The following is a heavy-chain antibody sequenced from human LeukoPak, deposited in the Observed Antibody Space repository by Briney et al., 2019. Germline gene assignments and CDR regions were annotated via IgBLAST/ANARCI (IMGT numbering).Heavy chain of an antibody. CDR1: GFTFSNAW. Sequence: PGGSLRLSCAASGFTFSNAWMSWVRQAPGKGLEWVSCISSSGSTIYYADSVKGRFTISRDNAKNSLYLQMNSLRAEDTAVYYCAKSLSGWYLDYWGQGTLVTVSS. CDR2: ISSSGSTI. CDR3: AKSLSGWYLDY. V-gene: IGHV3-11*04. D-gene: IGHD6-19*01. J-gene: IGHJ4*02.